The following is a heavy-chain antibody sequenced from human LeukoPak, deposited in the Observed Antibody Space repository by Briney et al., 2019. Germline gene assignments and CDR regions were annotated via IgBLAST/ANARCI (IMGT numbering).Heavy chain of an antibody. Sequence: GGSLRLSCAAFGFNYSSYTMNWVRQAPGTGLEWLSYISATRDITYYADSVKGRYTISRDNAKNSLYLQLNNLRAEDTAVYYCVRGSLASGVVVYYYYYLDVWGKGTTVTVSS. CDR1: GFNYSSYT. CDR2: ISATRDIT. V-gene: IGHV3-48*01. D-gene: IGHD3-3*01. CDR3: VRGSLASGVVVYYYYYLDV. J-gene: IGHJ6*03.